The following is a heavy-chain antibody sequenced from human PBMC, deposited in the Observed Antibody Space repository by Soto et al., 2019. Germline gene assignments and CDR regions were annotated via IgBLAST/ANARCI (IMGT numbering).Heavy chain of an antibody. Sequence: PGGSLRLSCAASGFSLTTSWMNWVRQAPGKGLEWVASIKEDGSGRKKGDGSDKSYVDSVNARSTNTRDNANNSLSLQMNTQRAEDTIFYYCTRDPAFGAFDIWGPGTMVTVSS. D-gene: IGHD3-3*02. J-gene: IGHJ3*02. CDR1: GFSLTTSW. CDR3: TRDPAFGAFDI. CDR2: IKEDGSGRKKGDGSDK. V-gene: IGHV3-7*01.